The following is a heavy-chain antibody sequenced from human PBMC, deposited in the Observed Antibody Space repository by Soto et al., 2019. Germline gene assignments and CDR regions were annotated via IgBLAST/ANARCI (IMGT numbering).Heavy chain of an antibody. CDR3: VSRISIWVFDY. CDR2: MYAGGNT. CDR1: GLSVSANY. V-gene: IGHV3-53*01. D-gene: IGHD2-21*01. J-gene: IGHJ4*01. Sequence: GGSLTLSCGASGLSVSANYIGWIPQEGGGGLEWVSVMYAGGNTHYADSGKGRFTISRDKSENSLYLQMNRFRDEDMGLYSCVSRISIWVFDYWGRGTLVTVSS.